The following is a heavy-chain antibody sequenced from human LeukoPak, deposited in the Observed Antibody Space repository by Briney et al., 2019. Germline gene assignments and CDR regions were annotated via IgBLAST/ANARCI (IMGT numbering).Heavy chain of an antibody. Sequence: ASVKVSCKASGGTFSSYGISWVRQAPGQGLEWMGWISAYNGNTNYAQKLQGRVTMTTDTSTSTAYMELRSLRSDDTAVYYCAIVEMATTLFDYWCQGTLVTVSS. V-gene: IGHV1-18*01. D-gene: IGHD5-24*01. CDR3: AIVEMATTLFDY. J-gene: IGHJ4*02. CDR1: GGTFSSYG. CDR2: ISAYNGNT.